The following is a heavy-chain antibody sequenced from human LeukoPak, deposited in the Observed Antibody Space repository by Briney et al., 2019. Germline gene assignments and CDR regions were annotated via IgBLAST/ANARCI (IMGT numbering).Heavy chain of an antibody. V-gene: IGHV4-59*08. CDR3: ARLGFSNSGSYLAPSDY. J-gene: IGHJ4*02. CDR1: GVSISSYY. Sequence: AETLSLTCTVSGVSISSYYWSWIRQPPGKGLEWIGYIYYSGGTNYNPSLKSRVTISVDTSKTQFSMKLSSVPAEDTAVYYCARLGFSNSGSYLAPSDYWGEGSLVTVSS. D-gene: IGHD1-26*01. CDR2: IYYSGGT.